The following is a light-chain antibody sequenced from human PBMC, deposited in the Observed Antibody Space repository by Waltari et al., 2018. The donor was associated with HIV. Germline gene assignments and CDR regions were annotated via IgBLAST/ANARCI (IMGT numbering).Light chain of an antibody. CDR2: SNN. J-gene: IGLJ3*02. Sequence: QSVLTQPPSASGTPGQRVTISCSEGSSNSGVITVNGYQRLPETAPKPLIYSNNQRPSGVPDRFSGSKSGTSASLATSGLQSEDEADYYCAAWDDSLNGHWVFGGGTKLTVL. V-gene: IGLV1-44*01. CDR1: SSNSGVIT. CDR3: AAWDDSLNGHWV.